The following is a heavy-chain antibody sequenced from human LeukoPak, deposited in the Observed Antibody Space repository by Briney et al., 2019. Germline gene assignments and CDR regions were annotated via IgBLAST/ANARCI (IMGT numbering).Heavy chain of an antibody. CDR2: INHSGST. V-gene: IGHV4-34*01. D-gene: IGHD5-24*01. CDR3: ASRVSSVETTELTW. J-gene: IGHJ4*02. Sequence: PSETLSLTCAVYGGSFSGYYWSWIRQPPGKGLEWFGEINHSGSTNYNPSLKSRVTISVDTSKNQFSLKLSSVTAADTAVYYCASRVSSVETTELTWWGQGTLVTVSS. CDR1: GGSFSGYY.